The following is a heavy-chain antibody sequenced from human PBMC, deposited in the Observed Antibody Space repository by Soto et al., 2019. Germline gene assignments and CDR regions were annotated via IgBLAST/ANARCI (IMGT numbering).Heavy chain of an antibody. Sequence: LRLSCAASGFTFDDYAMHWVRQAPGEGMEWVSGISWNSGSIGYADSVKGRFTISRDNAKNSLYLQMNSLRAEDTALYYCAKASRYCSGGSCNGMDVWGQGTTVTVSS. CDR3: AKASRYCSGGSCNGMDV. CDR2: ISWNSGSI. V-gene: IGHV3-9*01. J-gene: IGHJ6*02. D-gene: IGHD2-15*01. CDR1: GFTFDDYA.